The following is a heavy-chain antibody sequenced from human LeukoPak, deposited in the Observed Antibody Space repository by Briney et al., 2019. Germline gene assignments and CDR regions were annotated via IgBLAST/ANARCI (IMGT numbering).Heavy chain of an antibody. V-gene: IGHV4-30-4*01. CDR3: ARPYYYDSRIDP. D-gene: IGHD3-22*01. Sequence: SQTLSLTCTVSGGSISSGDYYWSWFRQPPGKGLEWIAYMYYGGSTYYNPSLKSRVTMSADTSKNQLSLKLSSVTAADTAVYYCARPYYYDSRIDPWGQGILVTVSS. CDR2: MYYGGST. CDR1: GGSISSGDYY. J-gene: IGHJ5*02.